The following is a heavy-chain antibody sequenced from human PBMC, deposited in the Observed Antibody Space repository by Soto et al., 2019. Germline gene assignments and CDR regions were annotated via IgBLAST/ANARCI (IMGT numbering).Heavy chain of an antibody. CDR1: GGTCSSYT. J-gene: IGHJ2*01. V-gene: IGHV1-69*02. CDR3: VRRFAL. CDR2: IIPILGIA. Sequence: QVQLVQSGAEVKKPGSSLKVSCKASGGTCSSYTISWVRLAPGQGLEWMGRIIPILGIANYAQHFQDRVTITAHKSTGTAYMGLSSLRSAATSVYYCVRRFALWGRGTLVTVSS.